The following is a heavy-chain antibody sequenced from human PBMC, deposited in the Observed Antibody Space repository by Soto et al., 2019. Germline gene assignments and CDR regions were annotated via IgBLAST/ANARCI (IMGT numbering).Heavy chain of an antibody. CDR3: AGDHEHGGNSDASDI. CDR1: RVTNNSCA. J-gene: IGHJ3*02. V-gene: IGHV1-69*13. CDR2: IIPFFGTV. Sequence: GFAVEVSCKASRVTNNSCALSWLRHAPGQGLEWMGGIIPFFGTVDYAQKFQGRVTITADESTSTTYMELSSLRSEDTAVYYCAGDHEHGGNSDASDIWGQGTMVTVSS. D-gene: IGHD2-21*02.